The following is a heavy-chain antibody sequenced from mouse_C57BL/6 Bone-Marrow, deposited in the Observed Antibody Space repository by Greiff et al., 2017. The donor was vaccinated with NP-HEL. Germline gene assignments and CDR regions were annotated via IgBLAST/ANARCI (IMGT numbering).Heavy chain of an antibody. CDR1: GYTFTDYY. CDR2: IYPGSGNT. V-gene: IGHV1-76*01. CDR3: ARGMDY. Sequence: VQLVESGAELVRPGASVKLSCKASGYTFTDYYINWVKQRPGQGLEWIARIYPGSGNTYYNEKFKGKATLTAEKSSSTAYMQLSSLTSEDSAVYFCARGMDYWGQGTSVTVSS. J-gene: IGHJ4*01.